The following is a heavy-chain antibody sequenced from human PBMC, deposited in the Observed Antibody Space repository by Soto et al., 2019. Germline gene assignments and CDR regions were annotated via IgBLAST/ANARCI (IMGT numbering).Heavy chain of an antibody. CDR2: IFYSGST. CDR3: ARDWVHERWFDP. Sequence: SETLSLTCTVSGGSVNSGDYYWSWIRQSPGKGLEWIGSIFYSGSTDYNPSLRGRITISIATSNNQFSMRLTSVTAADTALYYCARDWVHERWFDPWGQGTLVTDS. D-gene: IGHD1-1*01. V-gene: IGHV4-30-4*01. CDR1: GGSVNSGDYY. J-gene: IGHJ5*02.